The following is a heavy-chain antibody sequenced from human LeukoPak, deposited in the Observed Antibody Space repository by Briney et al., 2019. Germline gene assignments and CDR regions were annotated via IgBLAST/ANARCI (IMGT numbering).Heavy chain of an antibody. CDR1: GGSFSGYY. D-gene: IGHD6-13*01. J-gene: IGHJ4*02. Sequence: PSETLSLTCAVYGGSFSGYYWSWIRQPPGKGLEWIGEINHSGSTNYNPSLKSRVTISVDTSKNQFSLKLSSVTAADTAVYYCARLTIAAAGYYWGQGTLVTVSS. CDR3: ARLTIAAAGYY. V-gene: IGHV4-34*01. CDR2: INHSGST.